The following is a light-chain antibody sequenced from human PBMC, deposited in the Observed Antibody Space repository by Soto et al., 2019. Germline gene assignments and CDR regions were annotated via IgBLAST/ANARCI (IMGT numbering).Light chain of an antibody. CDR2: AAS. J-gene: IGKJ1*01. Sequence: IQMTQSPSSLSASVGDRVTITCRSSQSIISYLNRYQQKPGKAHKLLIYAASSLQSGVPSRFSGSGSGTDFTLTISSLQPEDFETYYCQQSYSTPRTFGQGTKVDTK. CDR3: QQSYSTPRT. V-gene: IGKV1-39*01. CDR1: QSIISY.